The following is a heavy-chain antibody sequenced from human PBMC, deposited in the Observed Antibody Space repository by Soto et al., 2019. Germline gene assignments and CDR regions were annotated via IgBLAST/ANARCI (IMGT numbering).Heavy chain of an antibody. V-gene: IGHV1-18*01. CDR1: GYSFTSYG. CDR2: IRPYNGHT. CDR3: ARDLTIVPATHPRLENYGMDV. Sequence: QVQLVQSAGEVKKPGASVKVSCKASGYSFTSYGISWVRRAPGQGLEWMGWIRPYNGHTQFVEWFQGRVTMTTDTSTKTAYMELRNLRSDDTAHYYCARDLTIVPATHPRLENYGMDVWGQGTTVIVSS. J-gene: IGHJ6*02. D-gene: IGHD2-2*01.